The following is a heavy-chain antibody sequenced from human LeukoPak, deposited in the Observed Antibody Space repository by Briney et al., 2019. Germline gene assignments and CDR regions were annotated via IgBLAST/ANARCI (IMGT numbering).Heavy chain of an antibody. CDR2: ISSSSSTI. D-gene: IGHD1-14*01. Sequence: RPGGSLRLSCAASGFTFSSYSMNWVRQAPGKGLEWVSYISSSSSTIYYADSVKGRFTISRDNAKNSLYLQMNSLRAEDTAVYYCARDDRYRPYYYMDVWGKGTTVTVSS. CDR1: GFTFSSYS. V-gene: IGHV3-48*01. CDR3: ARDDRYRPYYYMDV. J-gene: IGHJ6*03.